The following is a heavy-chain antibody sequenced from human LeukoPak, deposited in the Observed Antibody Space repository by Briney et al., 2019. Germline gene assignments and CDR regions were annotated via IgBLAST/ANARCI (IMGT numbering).Heavy chain of an antibody. CDR1: GYTFTSYD. J-gene: IGHJ4*02. CDR3: ATGDMIALY. D-gene: IGHD3-22*01. V-gene: IGHV1-8*01. CDR2: MNPNSGNS. Sequence: ASVKVSCKASGYTFTSYDINWVRQATGQGLEWVGWMNPNSGNSGSAQKFQDRVTMTRNTSISTAYMELSSLRSEDTAVYYCATGDMIALYWGQGTLVTVSS.